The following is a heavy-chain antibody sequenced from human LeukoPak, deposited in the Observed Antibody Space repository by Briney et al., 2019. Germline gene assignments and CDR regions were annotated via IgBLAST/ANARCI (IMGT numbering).Heavy chain of an antibody. D-gene: IGHD3-9*01. CDR2: MNPNSGNT. CDR1: GYTFTSFD. CDR3: ARGQLRYFDWLPSA. V-gene: IGHV1-8*01. J-gene: IGHJ4*02. Sequence: ASVKVSCKASGYTFTSFDINWVRQATGQGLEWMGWMNPNSGNTGYAQKFQGRVTMTRNTSISTAYVELSSLRSEDTAVYYCARGQLRYFDWLPSAWGQGTLVTVSS.